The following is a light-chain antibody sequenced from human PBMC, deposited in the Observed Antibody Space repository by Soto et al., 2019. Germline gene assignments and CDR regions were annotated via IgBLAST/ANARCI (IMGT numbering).Light chain of an antibody. CDR3: QQHNQWPIA. V-gene: IGKV3D-15*01. J-gene: IGKJ5*01. CDR1: QSAGNF. Sequence: EIVMTQSPSTLSVSPGETASLSCRASQSAGNFLAWYQQKPGQAPRLLIYYISTRATGSPARFSGSGSGTEFTLTLNSLQSEESSVDDGQQHNQWPIAFGQGTRLEIK. CDR2: YIS.